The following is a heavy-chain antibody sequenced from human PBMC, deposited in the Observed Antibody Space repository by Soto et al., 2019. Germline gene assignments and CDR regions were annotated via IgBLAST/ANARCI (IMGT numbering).Heavy chain of an antibody. D-gene: IGHD2-15*01. CDR3: SRLVV. Sequence: GSLRLSCAASGFNFSGSVIHWVRQASGKGLEWVGRIRSKANNYATGYAASVKGRFTISRDDSKNTAYLQMNSLKSEDTAVYYCSRLVVWGQGSLVTVSS. CDR1: GFNFSGSV. CDR2: IRSKANNYAT. V-gene: IGHV3-73*01. J-gene: IGHJ4*02.